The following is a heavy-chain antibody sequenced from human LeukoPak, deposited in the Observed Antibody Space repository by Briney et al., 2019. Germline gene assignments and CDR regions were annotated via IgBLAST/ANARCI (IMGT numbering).Heavy chain of an antibody. Sequence: PGGSLRLSCPASGFTFSNYNMNWVPQAPGKGLEWVSSITSTSTYTYYADSVKGRFTISRDNAENSLYLQMNSLRAEDTAVYYCARDPYSGSYGDYYYYYMDVWGKGTRVTVSS. D-gene: IGHD1-26*01. CDR2: ITSTSTYT. V-gene: IGHV3-21*01. J-gene: IGHJ6*03. CDR1: GFTFSNYN. CDR3: ARDPYSGSYGDYYYYYMDV.